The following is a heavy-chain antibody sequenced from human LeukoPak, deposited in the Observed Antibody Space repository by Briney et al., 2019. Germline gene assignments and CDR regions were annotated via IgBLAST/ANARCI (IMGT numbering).Heavy chain of an antibody. CDR2: ISSYSTYI. CDR1: GFSFSDYS. D-gene: IGHD2-21*01. J-gene: IGHJ4*02. V-gene: IGHV3-21*01. CDR3: ARDIFPTGPHPFDY. Sequence: GGSLRLSCAASGFSFSDYSMNWVRQAPGKGLEWVSFISSYSTYIYYADSVKGRFTISRDNAKNSLYLQMNSLRAEDTAVYYCARDIFPTGPHPFDYLGQGTLVTVSS.